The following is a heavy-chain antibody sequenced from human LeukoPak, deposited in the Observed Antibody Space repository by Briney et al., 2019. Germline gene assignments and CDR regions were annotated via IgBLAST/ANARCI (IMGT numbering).Heavy chain of an antibody. V-gene: IGHV4-4*02. Sequence: PSETLSLTCAVSGGSISRSDWWSWVRQSPGKGLEWIGEIFHSGSTKYNPSLKSRVTISVDKSKNQFSLNLTSVTAADTAMYYCARDASLQTGAFDVWGQGTMVTVPS. CDR1: GGSISRSDW. J-gene: IGHJ3*01. CDR2: IFHSGST. CDR3: ARDASLQTGAFDV. D-gene: IGHD5-24*01.